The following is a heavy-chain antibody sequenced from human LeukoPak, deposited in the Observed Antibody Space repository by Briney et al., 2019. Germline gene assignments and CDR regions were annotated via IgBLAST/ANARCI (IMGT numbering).Heavy chain of an antibody. CDR1: KFTFSSYP. Sequence: PGRSLRLSCAASKFTFSSYPMHWVRQAPGKGLEWVAVIANDGRDKHCADSVKGRFTISRDNSKNTLYLQINSLRAEDTAVYYCARDTSSPTWGQGAWSPSLQ. J-gene: IGHJ3*01. CDR2: IANDGRDK. V-gene: IGHV3-30-3*01. CDR3: ARDTSSPT. D-gene: IGHD6-13*01.